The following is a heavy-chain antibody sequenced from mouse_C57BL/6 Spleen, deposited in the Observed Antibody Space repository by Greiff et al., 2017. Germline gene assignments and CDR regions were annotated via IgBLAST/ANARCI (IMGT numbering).Heavy chain of an antibody. CDR3: TRQLRLNGAY. J-gene: IGHJ3*01. V-gene: IGHV1-15*01. CDR1: GYTFTDYE. Sequence: VQLQESGAELVRPGASVTLSCKASGYTFTDYEMHWVKQTPVHGLEWIGAIDPETGGTAYNQKFKGKAILTADKSSSTAYMGLRSLTSEDSAVYCCTRQLRLNGAYWGQGTLVTVSA. CDR2: IDPETGGT. D-gene: IGHD3-2*02.